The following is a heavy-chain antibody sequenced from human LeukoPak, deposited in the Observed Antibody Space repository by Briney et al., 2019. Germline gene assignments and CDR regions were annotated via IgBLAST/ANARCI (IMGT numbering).Heavy chain of an antibody. V-gene: IGHV4-38-2*02. D-gene: IGHD5-24*01. CDR1: GGSITSGYY. Sequence: SETLSLTCTVSGGSITSGYYWGWIRQPPGKGLEWIGSIYYSGNTYYNPSLKSRVTLSVDTSNNQFSLKLSSVTAADTAVYYCARGCRDGYSNYWYFDLWGRGTLVTVSS. J-gene: IGHJ2*01. CDR2: IYYSGNT. CDR3: ARGCRDGYSNYWYFDL.